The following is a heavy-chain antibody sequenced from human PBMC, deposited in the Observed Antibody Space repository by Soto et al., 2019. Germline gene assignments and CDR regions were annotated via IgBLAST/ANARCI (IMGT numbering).Heavy chain of an antibody. CDR1: GYTFTSYG. Sequence: QVQLVQSGAEVKKPGASVKVSCKASGYTFTSYGISWVREVPGQGLEWMGWISAHNGNTNYEKKLQGRVTMTTDTSTSPAYMELKGLHAADTAVYYCARTVTTPRGGDNSHNGGQGTLVTVS. CDR3: ARTVTTPRGGDNSHN. J-gene: IGHJ4*02. D-gene: IGHD4-17*01. CDR2: ISAHNGNT. V-gene: IGHV1-18*01.